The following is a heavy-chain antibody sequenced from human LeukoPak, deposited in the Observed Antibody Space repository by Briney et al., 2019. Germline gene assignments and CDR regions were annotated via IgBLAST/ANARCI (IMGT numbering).Heavy chain of an antibody. CDR3: ARGRWQQLVLLSAYNWFDP. Sequence: ASVKVSCKASGYTFTSYDINWVRQATGQGLEWMGWMNPNSGNTGYAQKFQGRVTMTRNTSISTAYMELSSLRSEDTAVYYCARGRWQQLVLLSAYNWFDPWGQGTLVTVSS. J-gene: IGHJ5*02. CDR2: MNPNSGNT. CDR1: GYTFTSYD. D-gene: IGHD6-13*01. V-gene: IGHV1-8*02.